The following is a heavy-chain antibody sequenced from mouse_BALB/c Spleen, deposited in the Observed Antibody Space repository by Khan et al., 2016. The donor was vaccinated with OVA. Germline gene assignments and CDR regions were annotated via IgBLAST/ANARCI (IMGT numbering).Heavy chain of an antibody. CDR2: IHPSDSET. Sequence: QVQLQQPGAELVRPGTSVKLSCKASGYSFTNYWMNWVKQRPGQGLEWIGIIHPSDSETKLNQKFKDKATLTVDKSSSTAYMQLRSPTSEDSAVYYCARGTTTSYWYFDVWGAGITVTVSS. D-gene: IGHD1-1*01. CDR3: ARGTTTSYWYFDV. J-gene: IGHJ1*01. CDR1: GYSFTNYW. V-gene: IGHV1-61*01.